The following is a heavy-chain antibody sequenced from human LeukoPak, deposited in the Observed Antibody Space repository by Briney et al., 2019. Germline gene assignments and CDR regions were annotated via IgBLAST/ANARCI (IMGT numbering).Heavy chain of an antibody. Sequence: GGSLRLSCSTSGFTFSSYEMHWVRQAPGKGLEWVSVIYSGGSTYYADSVKGRFTISRDNSKNTLYLQMNSLRAEDTAVYYCAGGARRQQPFDYWGQGTLVTVSS. CDR2: IYSGGST. J-gene: IGHJ4*02. D-gene: IGHD6-13*01. CDR1: GFTFSSYE. CDR3: AGGARRQQPFDY. V-gene: IGHV3-66*01.